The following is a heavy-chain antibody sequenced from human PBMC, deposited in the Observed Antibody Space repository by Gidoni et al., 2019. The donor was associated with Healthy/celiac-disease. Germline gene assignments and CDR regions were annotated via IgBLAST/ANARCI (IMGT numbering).Heavy chain of an antibody. CDR2: ISGSGGST. CDR3: AKDGPGWYGDYSFGAARRQFDY. CDR1: GFPFSSYA. V-gene: IGHV3-23*01. J-gene: IGHJ4*02. Sequence: EVQLLESGGGLVQPGGSLRLSCAASGFPFSSYAMRWVRQAPGKGLEWVSAISGSGGSTYYADSVKGRFTISRDNSKNTLYLQMNSLRAEDTAVYYCAKDGPGWYGDYSFGAARRQFDYWGQGTLVTVSS. D-gene: IGHD4-17*01.